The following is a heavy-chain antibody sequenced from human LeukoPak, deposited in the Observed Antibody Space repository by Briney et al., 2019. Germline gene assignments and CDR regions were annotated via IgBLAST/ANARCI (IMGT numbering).Heavy chain of an antibody. CDR1: GGSINSSSYY. CDR3: AKHRENYADSCLDNY. V-gene: IGHV3-23*01. J-gene: IGHJ4*02. D-gene: IGHD4-17*01. CDR2: VTGSGGST. Sequence: PSETLSLTCTVSGGSINSSSYYWGWIRQPPGKGLEWVSGVTGSGGSTYYVNSVKGRFTISRDNSKNTLYLQMNTLRAEDTAVYYCAKHRENYADSCLDNYWGQGTLVTASS.